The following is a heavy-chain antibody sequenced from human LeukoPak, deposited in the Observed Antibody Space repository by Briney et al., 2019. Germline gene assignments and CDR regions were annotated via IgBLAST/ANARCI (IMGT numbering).Heavy chain of an antibody. Sequence: PSETLSLTCTVSGCSVSSGIYYWTWIRQPPGKGLEWIGYIYYSGSTNYNPSLKSRVTISVDTSKNQFSLKLSSVTAADTAVYYCARDIAYGANSLDYWGQGTLVTVSS. V-gene: IGHV4-61*01. D-gene: IGHD4-23*01. CDR1: GCSVSSGIYY. CDR3: ARDIAYGANSLDY. CDR2: IYYSGST. J-gene: IGHJ4*02.